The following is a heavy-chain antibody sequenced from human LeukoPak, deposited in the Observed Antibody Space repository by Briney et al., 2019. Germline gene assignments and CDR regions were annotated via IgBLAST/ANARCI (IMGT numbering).Heavy chain of an antibody. CDR1: GLTISSYA. CDR2: ISGTGGST. CDR3: AKEFNYGSGFLGFDY. J-gene: IGHJ4*02. D-gene: IGHD3-10*01. Sequence: GGSLRLSCAASGLTISSYAMTWVRQAPGKRLEWVSAISGTGGSTYYGDSVKGRFTISRDNSKNTLYLQMNGLRAEDTAVYYCAKEFNYGSGFLGFDYWGQGTLVTVSS. V-gene: IGHV3-23*01.